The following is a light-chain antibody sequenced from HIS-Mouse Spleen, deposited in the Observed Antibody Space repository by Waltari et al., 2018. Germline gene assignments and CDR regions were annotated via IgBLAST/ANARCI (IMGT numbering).Light chain of an antibody. CDR2: RNN. CDR1: SSNIGSNY. CDR3: AAWDDSLSGPV. V-gene: IGLV1-47*01. J-gene: IGLJ3*02. Sequence: QSVLTQPPSASGTPGQRVTISCSGSSSNIGSNYVDWYQQPPGTAPKLLIYRNNQRPSGVPDRFSGSKSGTSASLAISGLRSEDEADYYCAAWDDSLSGPVFGGGTKLNVL.